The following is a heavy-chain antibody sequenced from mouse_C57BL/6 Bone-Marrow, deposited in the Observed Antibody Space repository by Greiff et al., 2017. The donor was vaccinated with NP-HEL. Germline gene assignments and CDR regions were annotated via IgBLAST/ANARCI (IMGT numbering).Heavy chain of an antibody. Sequence: EVQRVESGGGLVKPGGSLKLSCAASGFTFSSYAMSWVRQTPEKRLEWVATISDGGSYTYYPDNVKGRFTISRDNAKNNLYLQMSHLKSEDTAMYYCARGPLYGSTYFDDWGQGTTLTVSS. V-gene: IGHV5-4*01. CDR2: ISDGGSYT. J-gene: IGHJ2*01. CDR1: GFTFSSYA. D-gene: IGHD1-1*01. CDR3: ARGPLYGSTYFDD.